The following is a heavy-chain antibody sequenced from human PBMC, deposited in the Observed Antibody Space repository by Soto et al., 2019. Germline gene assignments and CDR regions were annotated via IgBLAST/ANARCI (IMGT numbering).Heavy chain of an antibody. V-gene: IGHV1-69*12. CDR1: GGTFSSYA. J-gene: IGHJ4*02. CDR3: AREGGAYCGGDCSHFDY. CDR2: IIPIFGTA. Sequence: QVQLVQSGAEVKKPGSSVKVSCKASGGTFSSYAICWVRQAPGQGHEWMGGIIPIFGTANYAQKFQGRVTITADESTSTAYMELSSLRSEDTAVYYCAREGGAYCGGDCSHFDYWGQGTLVTVSS. D-gene: IGHD2-21*02.